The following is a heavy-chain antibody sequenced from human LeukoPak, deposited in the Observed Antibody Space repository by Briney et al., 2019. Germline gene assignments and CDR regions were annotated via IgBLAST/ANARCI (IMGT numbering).Heavy chain of an antibody. J-gene: IGHJ6*03. Sequence: SETLSLTCTISGGSITNYYWNWIRQPAGKGLEWIGRKSVSGHTNYRSSLESRVTMSVDTSKNQFSLRLTSVTTADTAVYYCVRVSRIDYGANPEGDVWGKGITVIVSS. D-gene: IGHD4/OR15-4a*01. V-gene: IGHV4-4*07. CDR3: VRVSRIDYGANPEGDV. CDR2: KSVSGHT. CDR1: GGSITNYY.